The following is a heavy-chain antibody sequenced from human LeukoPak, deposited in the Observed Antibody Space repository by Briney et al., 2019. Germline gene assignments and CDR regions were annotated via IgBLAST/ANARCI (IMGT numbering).Heavy chain of an antibody. V-gene: IGHV4-34*01. CDR2: INHSGST. D-gene: IGHD5-24*01. J-gene: IGHJ4*02. CDR3: ARGRRWLQSLGLFDY. Sequence: SETLSLTCAVYGGSFSGYYWSWIRQPPGKGLEWIGEINHSGSTYYNPSLKSRVTISVDTSKNQFSLKLSSVTAADTAVYYCARGRRWLQSLGLFDYWGQGTLVTVSS. CDR1: GGSFSGYY.